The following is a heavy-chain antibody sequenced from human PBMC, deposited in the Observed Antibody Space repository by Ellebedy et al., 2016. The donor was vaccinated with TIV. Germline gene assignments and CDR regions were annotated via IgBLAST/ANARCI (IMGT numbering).Heavy chain of an antibody. Sequence: GESLKISCAASGFTFSNYGMHWVRQAPGKGLEWVSFIQYHGTDTYYADSVKGRFTISRDNSKNTLYLRMNSLRAEDTAVYYCAKFPYYYDSSGYSFWGQGTLVTVSS. V-gene: IGHV3-30*02. CDR2: IQYHGTDT. D-gene: IGHD3-22*01. J-gene: IGHJ4*02. CDR3: AKFPYYYDSSGYSF. CDR1: GFTFSNYG.